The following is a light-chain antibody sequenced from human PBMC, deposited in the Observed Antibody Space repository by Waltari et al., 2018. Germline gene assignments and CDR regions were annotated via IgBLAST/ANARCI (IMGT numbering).Light chain of an antibody. CDR1: TSNIGTNF. J-gene: IGLJ2*01. Sequence: QSVLTQPPSVSAAPGQQVTISCSGSTSNIGTNFVSWYQHLPGAAPRLLIYDNNKRLSGIPDRFSASKSDTSATLGITGLQTGDEADYYCGAWDSRLSAVVFGGGTKLTVL. V-gene: IGLV1-51*02. CDR3: GAWDSRLSAVV. CDR2: DNN.